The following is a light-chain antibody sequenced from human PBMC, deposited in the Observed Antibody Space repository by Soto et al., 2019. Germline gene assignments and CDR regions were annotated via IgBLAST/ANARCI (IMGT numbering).Light chain of an antibody. V-gene: IGKV1-5*03. Sequence: DIQMTQSPSTLSASVGDRVTITCRASQSISSWLAWYQQKPGKAPKLLIYKASSLESGVPSRFSGSGSGTEFTLTISSLQPDDFATYYCQQYTSYPGWTFGQGTKVEMK. CDR2: KAS. CDR1: QSISSW. J-gene: IGKJ1*01. CDR3: QQYTSYPGWT.